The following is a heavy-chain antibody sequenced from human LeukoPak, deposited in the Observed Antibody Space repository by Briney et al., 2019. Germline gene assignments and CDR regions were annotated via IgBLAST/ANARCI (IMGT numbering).Heavy chain of an antibody. Sequence: GGSLRLSCAASGFTFSSYSMNWVRQAPGKGLEWVSYISSSSSTIYYADSVKGRFTISRDNAKNSLYLQVNRLRAEDTAVYYCARSLTSGYSGAYDYWGQGTLVTVSS. V-gene: IGHV3-48*01. CDR1: GFTFSSYS. J-gene: IGHJ4*02. CDR3: ARSLTSGYSGAYDY. CDR2: ISSSSSTI. D-gene: IGHD2-15*01.